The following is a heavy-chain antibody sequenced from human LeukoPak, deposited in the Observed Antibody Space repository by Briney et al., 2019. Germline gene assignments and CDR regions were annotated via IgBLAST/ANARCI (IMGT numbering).Heavy chain of an antibody. D-gene: IGHD3-22*01. CDR1: GFISSSYG. CDR3: ATGSGYYYDH. J-gene: IGHJ4*02. V-gene: IGHV3-33*01. CDR2: AYHDEWPGNSK. Sequence: GGSLRLSCAASGFISSSYGMYWVRQAPGKGLEWVAVAYHDEWPGNSKYYVDSVKGRFTVSRDNSKNTLYLQMSSLRAEDTAVYYCATGSGYYYDHWGQGTLVTVSS.